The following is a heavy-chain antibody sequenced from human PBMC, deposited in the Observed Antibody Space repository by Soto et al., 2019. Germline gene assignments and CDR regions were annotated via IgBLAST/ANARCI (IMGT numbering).Heavy chain of an antibody. CDR2: IKSKTDGGTT. CDR1: GFTFSNAW. J-gene: IGHJ6*02. Sequence: EVQLVESGGGLVKPGGSLRLSCAASGFTFSNAWMSWVRQAPGKGLEWVGRIKSKTDGGTTDYAAPVKGRFTISRDDSKNTLYLQMNSLKTEDTAVYYCTTDYGWRVQLWLGQTYYYYGMDVWGQGTTVTVSS. V-gene: IGHV3-15*01. D-gene: IGHD5-18*01. CDR3: TTDYGWRVQLWLGQTYYYYGMDV.